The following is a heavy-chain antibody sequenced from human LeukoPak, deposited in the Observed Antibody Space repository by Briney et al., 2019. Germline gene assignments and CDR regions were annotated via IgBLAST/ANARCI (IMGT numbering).Heavy chain of an antibody. CDR2: IIPIFGTA. J-gene: IGHJ3*02. D-gene: IGHD2-15*01. CDR3: ARDGYCSGGSCYSYAFDI. V-gene: IGHV1-69*06. Sequence: SVKVSCKASGGTFSSYAISWVRQAPGQGLEWMGGIIPIFGTANYAQKFQGRVTITADKSTSTAYMELSSLRSEDTAVYYCARDGYCSGGSCYSYAFDIWGQGTMVTVSS. CDR1: GGTFSSYA.